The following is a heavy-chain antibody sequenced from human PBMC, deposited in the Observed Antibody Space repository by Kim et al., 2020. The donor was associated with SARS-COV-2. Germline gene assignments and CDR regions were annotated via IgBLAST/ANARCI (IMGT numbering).Heavy chain of an antibody. Sequence: SETLSLTCTVSGGSISSSSYYWGWIRQPPGKGLEWIGSIYYSGSTYYNPSLKSRVTISVDTSKNQFSLKLSSVTAADTAVYYCASGTRGLWHRGWFDPWGQGTLVTVSS. CDR2: IYYSGST. CDR1: GGSISSSSYY. J-gene: IGHJ5*02. D-gene: IGHD3-16*01. CDR3: ASGTRGLWHRGWFDP. V-gene: IGHV4-39*01.